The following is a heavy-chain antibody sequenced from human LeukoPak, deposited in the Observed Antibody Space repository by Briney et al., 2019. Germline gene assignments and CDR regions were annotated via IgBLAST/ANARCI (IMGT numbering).Heavy chain of an antibody. J-gene: IGHJ4*02. CDR1: GYTFTSYG. Sequence: EASVKVSCKASGYTFTSYGNSWVRQAPGQGLEWMGWISAYNGNTNYARKLQGRVTMTTDTSTSTAYMELRSLRSDDTAVYYCARDAFGGAKAYFDYWGQGTLVTVSS. CDR2: ISAYNGNT. V-gene: IGHV1-18*04. D-gene: IGHD3-16*01. CDR3: ARDAFGGAKAYFDY.